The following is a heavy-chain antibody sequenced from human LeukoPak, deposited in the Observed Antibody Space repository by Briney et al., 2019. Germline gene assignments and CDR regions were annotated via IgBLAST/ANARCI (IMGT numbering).Heavy chain of an antibody. CDR3: ATPYYDFWSGYYKRGVRGADAFDI. V-gene: IGHV3-11*04. CDR1: GFTLSDYY. CDR2: ISNSGSTI. Sequence: GGSLRLSCAASGFTLSDYYMSWIRQAPGKGLEWVSYISNSGSTIYYADSVKGRFTISRDNAKNSLYLQMNSLRAEDTAVYYCATPYYDFWSGYYKRGVRGADAFDIRGQGTMVTVSS. J-gene: IGHJ3*02. D-gene: IGHD3-3*01.